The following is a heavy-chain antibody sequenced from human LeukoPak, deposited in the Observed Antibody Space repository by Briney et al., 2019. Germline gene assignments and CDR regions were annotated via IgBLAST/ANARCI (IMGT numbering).Heavy chain of an antibody. CDR2: ISSSGSTI. CDR3: AKDGPWTDSYGYLGWFDY. D-gene: IGHD5-18*01. J-gene: IGHJ4*02. V-gene: IGHV3-48*03. Sequence: PGGSLRLSCAASGFTFSSYEMNWVRQAPGKGLEWVSYISSSGSTIYYADSVKGRFTISRDNAKNTLYLQMNSLRAEDTAVYYCAKDGPWTDSYGYLGWFDYWGQGTLVTVSS. CDR1: GFTFSSYE.